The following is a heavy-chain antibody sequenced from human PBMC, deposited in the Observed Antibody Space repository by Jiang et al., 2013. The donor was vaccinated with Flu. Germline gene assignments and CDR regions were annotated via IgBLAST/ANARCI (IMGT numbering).Heavy chain of an antibody. CDR1: GFPFSSYW. J-gene: IGHJ3*02. CDR3: VVGGSGWSNDGFEI. Sequence: VQLVESGGGLVQPGGSLRLSCAASGFPFSSYWMHWVRQAPGKGLVWVSRIKPDGSGTNYADSVKGRFTISRDNAKNTLHLQMNSLGAGDTAMYYCVVGGSGWSNDGFEIWGQGTMVTVSS. V-gene: IGHV3-74*01. CDR2: IKPDGSGT. D-gene: IGHD6-13*01.